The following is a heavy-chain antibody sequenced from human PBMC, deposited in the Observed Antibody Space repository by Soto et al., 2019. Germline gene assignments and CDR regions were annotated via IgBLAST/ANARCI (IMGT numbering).Heavy chain of an antibody. J-gene: IGHJ4*02. V-gene: IGHV3-7*01. Sequence: GGSLRLSCAASGFTFSSFWMDWVRQAPGKGLEWVANINPDGSEKHYGDSVKGRFTIPRDNAKNSLYLQMSSLTAEDSALYYCSRSLDSWGQGTRVTVSS. CDR2: INPDGSEK. CDR1: GFTFSSFW. CDR3: SRSLDS.